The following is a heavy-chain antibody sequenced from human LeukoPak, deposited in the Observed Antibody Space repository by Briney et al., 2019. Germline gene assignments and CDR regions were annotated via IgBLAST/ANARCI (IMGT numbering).Heavy chain of an antibody. CDR2: ISSSGDT. CDR1: GFTFSSYA. D-gene: IGHD1-26*01. CDR3: AKDAVGATAYYFDY. Sequence: GRSLRLSCAASGFTFSSYAMTWVRQAPGKGLEWVSAISSSGDTYYAGSVKGRFTNSRDNSKNTLYLQMNSLRAEDTAVYYCAKDAVGATAYYFDYWGQGTLVTVSS. V-gene: IGHV3-23*01. J-gene: IGHJ4*02.